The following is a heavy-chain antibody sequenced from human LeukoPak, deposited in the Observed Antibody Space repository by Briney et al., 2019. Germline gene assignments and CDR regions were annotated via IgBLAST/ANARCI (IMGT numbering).Heavy chain of an antibody. CDR3: VRAHGSDNDS. Sequence: SETLSLTCTVSGASISSNNWWTWVRQPPGKGLEWIGEIYHSGSTNYNPALKSRVTMSVDTSKNQFSLKLSSVTAADTAVYYCVRAHGSDNDSWGQGTLVTVSS. CDR2: IYHSGST. D-gene: IGHD2-15*01. CDR1: GASISSNNW. V-gene: IGHV4-4*02. J-gene: IGHJ4*02.